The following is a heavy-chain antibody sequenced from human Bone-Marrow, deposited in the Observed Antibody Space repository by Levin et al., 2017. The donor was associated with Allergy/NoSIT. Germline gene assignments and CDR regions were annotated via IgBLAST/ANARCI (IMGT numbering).Heavy chain of an antibody. CDR2: INTNTGTP. CDR1: GYTFSNYA. V-gene: IGHV7-4-1*02. Sequence: ASVKVSCKASGYTFSNYALNWVRQAPGQGLEWIGWINTNTGTPTYAQGFTGRFVFSSDTSVSTAFLQISSLKTEDTAVYFCAREGDDYYGSGGFYRPLGYWGQGALVTVSS. CDR3: AREGDDYYGSGGFYRPLGY. J-gene: IGHJ4*02. D-gene: IGHD3-10*01.